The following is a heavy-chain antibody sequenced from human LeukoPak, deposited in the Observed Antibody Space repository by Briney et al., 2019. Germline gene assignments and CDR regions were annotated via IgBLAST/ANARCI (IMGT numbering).Heavy chain of an antibody. CDR3: ARTSIAAADIDY. Sequence: SSETLSLTCTVSGGSISSYYWSWIRQPPGEGLEWIGYIYYSGSTNYNPSLKSRVTISADTSKNQFSLKLRSVTAADTAVYYCARTSIAAADIDYWGQGTLVTVSS. CDR2: IYYSGST. J-gene: IGHJ4*02. D-gene: IGHD6-13*01. CDR1: GGSISSYY. V-gene: IGHV4-59*01.